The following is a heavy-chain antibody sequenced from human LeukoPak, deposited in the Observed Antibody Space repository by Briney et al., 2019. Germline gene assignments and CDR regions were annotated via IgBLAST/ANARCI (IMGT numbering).Heavy chain of an antibody. CDR2: IIPIFGTA. CDR1: GGTFSSYA. D-gene: IGHD2-2*01. J-gene: IGHJ4*02. Sequence: AASVKVSCKASGGTFSSYAISWVRQAPGQGLEWMGGIIPIFGTANYAQKFQGRVTITADESTSTAYMELSSPRSEDTAVYYCATQRWWARYCSSTSCPTYYFDYWGQGTLVTVSS. V-gene: IGHV1-69*01. CDR3: ATQRWWARYCSSTSCPTYYFDY.